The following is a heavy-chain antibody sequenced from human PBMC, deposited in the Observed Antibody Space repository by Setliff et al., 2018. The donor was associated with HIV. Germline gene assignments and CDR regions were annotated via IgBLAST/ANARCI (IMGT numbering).Heavy chain of an antibody. D-gene: IGHD3-3*01. CDR1: GGSFSGYY. CDR3: ARGRRYDFWSGSQDWFDP. Sequence: SETLSLTCAVYGGSFSGYYWSWIRQPPGKGLEWIGEINHSGSTNYNPSLKSRVTISVDTSKNQFPLKLSSVTAADTAVYCCARGRRYDFWSGSQDWFDPWGQGTLVTVSS. V-gene: IGHV4-34*01. J-gene: IGHJ5*02. CDR2: INHSGST.